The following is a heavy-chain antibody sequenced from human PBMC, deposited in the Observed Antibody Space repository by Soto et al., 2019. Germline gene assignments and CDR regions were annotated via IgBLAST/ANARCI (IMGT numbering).Heavy chain of an antibody. D-gene: IGHD3-16*01. J-gene: IGHJ3*02. CDR1: GYTFTNHG. CDR3: ARDPVAGIWGDAFDI. Sequence: QVQLVQSGTEVKKPGASVKVSCKTSGYTFTNHGINWVRQAPGQGLEWMGWINPYNANTNYAQKPQGRVNMTTDTSTTTAYMDLRRPTTDDPAVYYCARDPVAGIWGDAFDIWGQGTVVTVSS. CDR2: INPYNANT. V-gene: IGHV1-18*04.